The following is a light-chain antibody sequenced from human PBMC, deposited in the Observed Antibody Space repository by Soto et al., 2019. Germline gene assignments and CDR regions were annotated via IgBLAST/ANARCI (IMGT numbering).Light chain of an antibody. V-gene: IGKV3-20*01. Sequence: EIVLTQPPGTLSLSPGERATLSCRASQSVSSSYLAWYQQKPGQAPRLLIYGSSSRATGMPDRFSGSGCGTDFTLTISRLEPEDFAVYYCHQYGSTPLFTFGPGTNVHI. J-gene: IGKJ3*01. CDR1: QSVSSSY. CDR2: GSS. CDR3: HQYGSTPLFT.